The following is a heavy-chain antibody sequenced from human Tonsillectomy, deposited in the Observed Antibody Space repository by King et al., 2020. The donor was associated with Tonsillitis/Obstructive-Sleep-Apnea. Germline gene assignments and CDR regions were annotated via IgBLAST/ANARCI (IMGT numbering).Heavy chain of an antibody. CDR1: GFTVSSNY. Sequence: VQLVESGGGLIQPGGSLRLSCAASGFTVSSNYMSWVRQAPGKGLEWVSVIYSGGSTNYADSVKGRFTISRDNSKNTLYLQMNSLRAEDTAVYYCAIAKSCSGGSCYIFDYWGQGTLVTVSS. V-gene: IGHV3-53*01. D-gene: IGHD2-15*01. J-gene: IGHJ4*02. CDR3: AIAKSCSGGSCYIFDY. CDR2: IYSGGST.